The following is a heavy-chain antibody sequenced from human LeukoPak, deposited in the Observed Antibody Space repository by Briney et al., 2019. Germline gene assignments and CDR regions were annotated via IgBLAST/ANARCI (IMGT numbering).Heavy chain of an antibody. CDR1: GYSFTSYW. J-gene: IGHJ6*03. V-gene: IGHV5-51*01. CDR3: ARLGYYYGSGSYRSDYYYYYMDV. CDR2: IYPGDSDT. Sequence: GESLKISCKGSGYSFTSYWIGWVRQMPGKGLEWMGIIYPGDSDTRYSPSFQGQGTISADKSISTAYLQWSSLKASDTAMYYCARLGYYYGSGSYRSDYYYYYMDVWGKGTTVTISS. D-gene: IGHD3-10*01.